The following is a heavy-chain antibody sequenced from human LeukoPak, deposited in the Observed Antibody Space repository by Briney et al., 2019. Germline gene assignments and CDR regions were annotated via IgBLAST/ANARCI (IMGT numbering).Heavy chain of an antibody. V-gene: IGHV3-21*01. Sequence: GGSLRLSCAASGFAFSTYSINWVRQPPGQGLKWVASISLNSAAIYYADSVKGRFTISRDNAKNSLHLQMDSLRAEDTAIYYCTKHITTVATTPFYYGMDVWGQGTTVTVSS. CDR2: ISLNSAAI. CDR1: GFAFSTYS. D-gene: IGHD3-22*01. CDR3: TKHITTVATTPFYYGMDV. J-gene: IGHJ6*02.